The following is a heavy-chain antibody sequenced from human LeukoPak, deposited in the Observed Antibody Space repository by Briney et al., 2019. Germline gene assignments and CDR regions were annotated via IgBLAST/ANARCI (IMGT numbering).Heavy chain of an antibody. CDR1: GFFFSDSA. J-gene: IGHJ4*02. Sequence: AGGSLRLSCAASGFFFSDSAMAWVRQAPGKGLEWVANIKEDGGEIHFVDSMKGRFTISRDNAKNSLYLQMNSLRGDDTAVYYCARSGYSHSWDYWGQGTLVIVSS. D-gene: IGHD1-26*01. CDR3: ARSGYSHSWDY. CDR2: IKEDGGEI. V-gene: IGHV3-7*03.